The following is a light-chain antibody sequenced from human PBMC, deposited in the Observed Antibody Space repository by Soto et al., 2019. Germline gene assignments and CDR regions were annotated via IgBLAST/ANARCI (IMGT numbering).Light chain of an antibody. J-gene: IGLJ1*01. V-gene: IGLV1-44*01. CDR2: SNN. CDR3: AAWDGSLNGYV. Sequence: QCLLTQPHSASGTPRQRFTISCSGSSSNIGSNTVNWYHHLPGTAPKLLIYSNNQRPSGVPDRFSASKYGTSASLAISGLQSEDEADYYCAAWDGSLNGYVFGTGTKVTVL. CDR1: SSNIGSNT.